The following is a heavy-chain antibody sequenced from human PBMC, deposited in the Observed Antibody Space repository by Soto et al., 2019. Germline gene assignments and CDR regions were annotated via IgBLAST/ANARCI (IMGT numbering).Heavy chain of an antibody. CDR1: GISLSTSGVG. Sequence: QITLKGSGPTLVKPTQTLTLTCTLSGISLSTSGVGLGWIRQTPGKALEWLALIYWNDDKHYNPSLKTRLTITKDTSKNQAVLTITNMDPVDTATYYCARGLATLPVFAFDIWDQGTVVTVSP. V-gene: IGHV2-5*01. CDR2: IYWNDDK. D-gene: IGHD6-6*01. J-gene: IGHJ3*02. CDR3: ARGLATLPVFAFDI.